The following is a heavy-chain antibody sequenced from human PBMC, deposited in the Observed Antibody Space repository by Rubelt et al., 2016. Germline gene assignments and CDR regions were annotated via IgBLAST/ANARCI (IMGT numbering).Heavy chain of an antibody. CDR3: ARLGYQTYWYFDL. Sequence: QVQLQQWGAGLLKPSETLSLTCAVYGESFGYYYWSWIRQPPGKGLEWIGYIYYSGSTNYNPSLKSRVTMSVDTSKNQFSLKLSSVTAADTTVYYCARLGYQTYWYFDLWGRGTLVTVSS. D-gene: IGHD5-12*01. V-gene: IGHV4-34*11. J-gene: IGHJ2*01. CDR2: IYYSGST. CDR1: GESFGYYY.